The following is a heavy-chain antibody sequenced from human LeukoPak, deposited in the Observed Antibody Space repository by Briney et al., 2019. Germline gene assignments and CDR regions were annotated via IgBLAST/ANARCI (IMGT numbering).Heavy chain of an antibody. CDR1: GYSISSGYY. CDR2: IYHSGST. CDR3: ARARTIFGVATLDY. Sequence: SETLSLTCTVSGYSISSGYYWGWIRQPPGKGLEWIGSIYHSGSTNYNPSLKSRVTISVDTSKNQFSLKLSSVTAADTAVYYCARARTIFGVATLDYWGQGTLVTVSS. V-gene: IGHV4-38-2*02. D-gene: IGHD3-3*01. J-gene: IGHJ4*02.